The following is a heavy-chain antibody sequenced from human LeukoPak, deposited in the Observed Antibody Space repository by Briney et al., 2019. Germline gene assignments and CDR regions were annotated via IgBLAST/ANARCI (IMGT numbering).Heavy chain of an antibody. V-gene: IGHV1-69*13. CDR2: IIPIFGTA. D-gene: IGHD4-17*01. Sequence: SVKASCKASGGTFSSYGISWVRQAPGQGLEWMGGIIPIFGTANYAQKFQGRVTITADESTSTAYMELSSLRSEDTAVYYCARLGDYGETFDYWGQGTLVTVSS. CDR1: GGTFSSYG. CDR3: ARLGDYGETFDY. J-gene: IGHJ4*02.